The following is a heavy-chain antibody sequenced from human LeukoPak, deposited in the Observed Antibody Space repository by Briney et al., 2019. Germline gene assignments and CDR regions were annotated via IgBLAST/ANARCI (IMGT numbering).Heavy chain of an antibody. CDR2: ISGSGGST. D-gene: IGHD6-6*01. CDR3: ANLPIAARPGTFDY. J-gene: IGHJ4*02. CDR1: GFTFSSYA. V-gene: IGHV3-23*01. Sequence: GGSLRLSCAASGFTFSSYAMSWVRQAPGKGLEWVSAISGSGGSTYYADSVKGRFTNSRDNSKNTLYLQMNSLRAEDTAVYYCANLPIAARPGTFDYWGQGTLVTVSS.